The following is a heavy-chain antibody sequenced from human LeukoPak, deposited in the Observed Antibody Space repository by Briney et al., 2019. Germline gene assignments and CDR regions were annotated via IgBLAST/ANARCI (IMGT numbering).Heavy chain of an antibody. D-gene: IGHD5-24*01. CDR1: GYSFTSYW. CDR3: ARERGRDGYNRYDAFDI. J-gene: IGHJ3*02. Sequence: GESLKISCKGSGYSFTSYWISWVRQMPGKGLEWMGIIYPGDSDTRYSPSFQGQVTISADKSISTAYLQWSSLKASDTAMYYCARERGRDGYNRYDAFDIWGQGTMVTVSS. CDR2: IYPGDSDT. V-gene: IGHV5-51*01.